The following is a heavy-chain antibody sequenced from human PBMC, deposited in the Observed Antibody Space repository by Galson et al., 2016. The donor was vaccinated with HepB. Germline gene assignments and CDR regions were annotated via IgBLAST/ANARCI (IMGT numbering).Heavy chain of an antibody. J-gene: IGHJ6*02. D-gene: IGHD3-3*01. Sequence: SLRLSCAASGFTFSSYGMHWVRQAPGQGLEWVAVVSFDGSQKYYADSVKGRFAISRDNSKNTLFLHVSILSSEDTAVDYCAKGLYNDFWSGFPPYYDYVMDVWGQGTTVTVSS. CDR3: AKGLYNDFWSGFPPYYDYVMDV. CDR2: VSFDGSQK. V-gene: IGHV3-30*18. CDR1: GFTFSSYG.